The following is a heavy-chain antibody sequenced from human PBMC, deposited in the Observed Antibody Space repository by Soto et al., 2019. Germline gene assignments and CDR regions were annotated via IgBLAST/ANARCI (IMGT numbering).Heavy chain of an antibody. CDR3: ARDSHAQQPNHRWGGGYMDV. J-gene: IGHJ6*03. Sequence: QVQLQESGPGLVKPSQTLSVTCAVSGGSISNGGYYWSWIRQHPGKDLEWLGSIYFSGSTYYTPSFKSRVRISVATAKNQSSLKLSSVTAADTAMYYCARDSHAQQPNHRWGGGYMDVWGKGTTVTVSS. V-gene: IGHV4-31*11. CDR1: GGSISNGGYY. D-gene: IGHD6-13*01. CDR2: IYFSGST.